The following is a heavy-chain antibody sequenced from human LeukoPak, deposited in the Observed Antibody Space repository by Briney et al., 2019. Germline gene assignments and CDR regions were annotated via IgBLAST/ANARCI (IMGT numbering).Heavy chain of an antibody. J-gene: IGHJ4*02. CDR3: AKDRITMVRGVPDY. Sequence: GASVKVSCKVSGYTLTELSMHWVRQAPGKGLEWMGGFDPEDGETIYAQRFRGRVTMTEDTSTDTAYMELSSLRSEDTAVYYCAKDRITMVRGVPDYWGQGTLVTVSS. D-gene: IGHD3-10*01. CDR1: GYTLTELS. CDR2: FDPEDGET. V-gene: IGHV1-24*01.